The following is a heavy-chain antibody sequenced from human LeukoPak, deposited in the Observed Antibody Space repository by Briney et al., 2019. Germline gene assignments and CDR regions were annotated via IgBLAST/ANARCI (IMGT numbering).Heavy chain of an antibody. Sequence: RGSLRLSCAASGFTFSSYSMNWVRQAPGKGLEWVSSISSSSSYIYYADSVKGRFTISRDNAKNSLYLQMNSLRAEDTAVYYCARDKAPTIQGSYDYWGQGTLVTVSS. CDR1: GFTFSSYS. CDR3: ARDKAPTIQGSYDY. D-gene: IGHD1-26*01. CDR2: ISSSSSYI. J-gene: IGHJ4*02. V-gene: IGHV3-21*01.